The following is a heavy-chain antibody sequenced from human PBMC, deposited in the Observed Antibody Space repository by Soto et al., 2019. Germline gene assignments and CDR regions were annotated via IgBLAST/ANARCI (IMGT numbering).Heavy chain of an antibody. V-gene: IGHV1-69*13. Sequence: GASVKVSCKXSGGTFSSYAISWVRQAPGQGLEWMGGIIPIFGTANYAQKFQGRVTITADESTSTAYMELSSLRSEDTAVYYCARGGTVVVVAATRAFDIWGQGTMVTVSS. J-gene: IGHJ3*02. CDR1: GGTFSSYA. CDR2: IIPIFGTA. CDR3: ARGGTVVVVAATRAFDI. D-gene: IGHD2-15*01.